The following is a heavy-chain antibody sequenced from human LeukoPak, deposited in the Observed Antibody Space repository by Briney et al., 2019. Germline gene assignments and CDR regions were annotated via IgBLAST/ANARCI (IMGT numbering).Heavy chain of an antibody. CDR1: GFTFSSYS. J-gene: IGHJ6*03. Sequence: PGGSLRLSCAASGFTFSSYSMNWVRQAPGKGLEWVSSISSSTSYIYYADSVKGRFTISRDNAKNSLYLQMNSLRAEDTAVYYCARVRRYFDWFRSHYYYYMDVWGKGTTVTVSS. CDR3: ARVRRYFDWFRSHYYYYMDV. D-gene: IGHD3-9*01. CDR2: ISSSTSYI. V-gene: IGHV3-21*01.